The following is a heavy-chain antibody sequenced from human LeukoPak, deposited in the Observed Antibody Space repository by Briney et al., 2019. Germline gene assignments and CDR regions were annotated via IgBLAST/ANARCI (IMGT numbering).Heavy chain of an antibody. Sequence: PGGSLRLSCAASGFTFRSFWMSWVRQAPGKGLEWVANIKQDASEKCYVDSVKGRFTISRDNRKNPLDLQMNSLRVEDTAVYYCARGGLSAALDFWGQGTLVIVSS. CDR1: GFTFRSFW. J-gene: IGHJ4*02. V-gene: IGHV3-7*03. D-gene: IGHD6-25*01. CDR3: ARGGLSAALDF. CDR2: IKQDASEK.